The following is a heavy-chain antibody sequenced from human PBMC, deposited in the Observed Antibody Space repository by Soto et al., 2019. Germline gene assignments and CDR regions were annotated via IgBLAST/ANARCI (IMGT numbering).Heavy chain of an antibody. CDR2: IYWDDDK. D-gene: IGHD3-3*01. CDR3: AHRILRTVFGLVTTTAIYFDF. V-gene: IGHV2-5*02. J-gene: IGHJ4*01. CDR1: GFSLTTSGVG. Sequence: QITLNESGPTVVKPAEPLTLTCTFSGFSLTTSGVGVGWIRQSPGKAPEWLALIYWDDDKRYSASLKSRLTSTNDTSKNQVVLTMASVDPADTATYYCAHRILRTVFGLVTTTAIYFDFWGHGTPVVVSS.